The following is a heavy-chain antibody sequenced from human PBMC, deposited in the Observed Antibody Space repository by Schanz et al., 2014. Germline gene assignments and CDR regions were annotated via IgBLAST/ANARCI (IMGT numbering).Heavy chain of an antibody. J-gene: IGHJ6*03. Sequence: VQLVESGGGLVQPGGSLRLSCAASGISFSRFRMYWVRQAPGKGLVSVSGIDGDGSRTSYAESVEGRFTISRDNAKNTLYLQMNSLTDEDTAVYYCAREFYDFWGGHYYYYMALCGKGTTDAVSS. CDR3: AREFYDFWGGHYYYYMAL. D-gene: IGHD3-3*01. CDR1: GISFSRFR. V-gene: IGHV3-74*01. CDR2: IDGDGSRT.